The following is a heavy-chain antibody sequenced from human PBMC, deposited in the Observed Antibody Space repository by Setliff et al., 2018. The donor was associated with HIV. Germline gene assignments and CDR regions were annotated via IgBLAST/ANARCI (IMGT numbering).Heavy chain of an antibody. Sequence: PGGSLRLSCAASGFRFTTYWMSWVRQAPGKGLEWLANVKQDGSEQYYLDSVKGRFTISRDNGKNSLYLQMNSLRAEDTAVYYCARGDGSDSGIYFDSWGQGTLVTVSS. CDR2: VKQDGSEQ. J-gene: IGHJ4*02. D-gene: IGHD4-17*01. CDR1: GFRFTTYW. V-gene: IGHV3-7*01. CDR3: ARGDGSDSGIYFDS.